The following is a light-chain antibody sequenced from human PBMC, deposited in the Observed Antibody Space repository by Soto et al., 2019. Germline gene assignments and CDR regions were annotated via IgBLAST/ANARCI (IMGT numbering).Light chain of an antibody. CDR2: EVS. CDR3: SSYRDTSKLV. V-gene: IGLV2-14*01. CDR1: SSDVGGYDY. Sequence: QSVLTQPASVSASPGQSITISCSGSSSDVGGYDYVSWYQQHPGKAPKLIIYEVSNRPSGVSDRFSGSKSGNTASLTISGLQADDEADYYCSSYRDTSKLVFGPGTKLTVL. J-gene: IGLJ1*01.